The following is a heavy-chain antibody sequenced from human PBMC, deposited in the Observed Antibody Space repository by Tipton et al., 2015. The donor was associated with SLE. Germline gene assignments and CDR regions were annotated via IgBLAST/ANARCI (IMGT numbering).Heavy chain of an antibody. J-gene: IGHJ4*02. Sequence: GSLRLSCTASGFTFGDYAMTWVRQAPGKGLEGVANINQDGSEKYYVDSVKGRFTISRDNAKNSLFLQMNSLRVEDTAVYYCARGSSLYNWNFFDYWGQGTLVTVSS. CDR3: ARGSSLYNWNFFDY. V-gene: IGHV3-7*01. CDR1: GFTFGDYA. D-gene: IGHD1-20*01. CDR2: INQDGSEK.